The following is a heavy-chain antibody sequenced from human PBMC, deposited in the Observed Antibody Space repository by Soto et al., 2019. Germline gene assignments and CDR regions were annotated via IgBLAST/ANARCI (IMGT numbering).Heavy chain of an antibody. CDR1: GGSISSGGYY. V-gene: IGHV4-31*03. Sequence: QVPLQESGPGLVKPSQTLSLTCTVSGGSISSGGYYWSWIRQHPGKGLEWIGYIYYSGSTYYNPSLKSRVTISVDTSKNQFSLKLSSVTAADTAVYYCARDRVGGESAHWYFDLWGRGTLVTVSS. D-gene: IGHD3-16*01. CDR3: ARDRVGGESAHWYFDL. CDR2: IYYSGST. J-gene: IGHJ2*01.